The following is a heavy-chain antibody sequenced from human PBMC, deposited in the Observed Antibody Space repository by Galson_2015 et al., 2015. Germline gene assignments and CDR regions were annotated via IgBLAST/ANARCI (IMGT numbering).Heavy chain of an antibody. J-gene: IGHJ4*02. CDR1: GYTFTSYG. V-gene: IGHV1-18*01. Sequence: SVKVSCKASGYTFTSYGISWVRQAPGQGLEWMGWISAYNGNTNYAQKLQGRVTMTTDTSTSTAYMELRSLRSDDTAVYYCARADDVVDGQYYYDSSGTPPTDYWGQGTLVTVSS. CDR3: ARADDVVDGQYYYDSSGTPPTDY. CDR2: ISAYNGNT. D-gene: IGHD3-22*01.